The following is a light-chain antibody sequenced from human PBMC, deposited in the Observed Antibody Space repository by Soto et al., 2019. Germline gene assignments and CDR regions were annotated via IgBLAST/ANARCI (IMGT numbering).Light chain of an antibody. CDR2: DVS. J-gene: IGLJ1*01. CDR1: SSDVGVYNY. CDR3: SSYTSSSTYV. Sequence: QSALTQPASVSGSPGQSITISCTGTSSDVGVYNYVSWYQQHPGKAPKLMIYDVSIRPSGFSNRFSGSKSGNTASLTISGLQAEDEADYYCSSYTSSSTYVFGTGTKVTVL. V-gene: IGLV2-14*01.